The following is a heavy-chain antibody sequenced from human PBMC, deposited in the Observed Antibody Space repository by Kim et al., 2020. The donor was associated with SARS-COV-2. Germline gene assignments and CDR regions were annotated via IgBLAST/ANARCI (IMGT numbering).Heavy chain of an antibody. D-gene: IGHD1-1*01. Sequence: GESLKISCEGSGNSFTSRISWVRQMPGKGLEWMGTIDPTDSFIKYSPSFQGHVTISADKSIFTAYLQWSSLTASDTAIYYCGRQLSAPVYGMDVWGQGT. CDR3: GRQLSAPVYGMDV. CDR1: GNSFTSR. V-gene: IGHV5-10-1*01. CDR2: IDPTDSFI. J-gene: IGHJ6*02.